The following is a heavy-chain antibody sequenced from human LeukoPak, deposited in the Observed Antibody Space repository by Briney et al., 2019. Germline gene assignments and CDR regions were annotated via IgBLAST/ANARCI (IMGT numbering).Heavy chain of an antibody. J-gene: IGHJ3*02. CDR2: IKQDGSEK. Sequence: GGSLRLSCAASGFTFSSYWMSWVRQAQGQGLEWVANIKQDGSEKYYVDSVKGRFTISRDNAKNSLYLQMNSLRAEDTAVYYCAREQYSGPAFDIWGQGTMVTVSS. V-gene: IGHV3-7*01. CDR3: AREQYSGPAFDI. D-gene: IGHD3-10*01. CDR1: GFTFSSYW.